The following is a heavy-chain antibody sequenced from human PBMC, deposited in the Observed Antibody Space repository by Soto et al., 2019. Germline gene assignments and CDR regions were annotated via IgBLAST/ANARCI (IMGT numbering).Heavy chain of an antibody. CDR2: IIPIYGTA. J-gene: IGHJ6*02. CDR3: ARVHGPQGGITMIDYYYGMDV. Sequence: GASVKVSCKASGGTFSSYAISWVRQAPGQGLEWMGGIIPIYGTANYAQKFQGRVTITADESTSTAYMELSSLRSEDTAVYYCARVHGPQGGITMIDYYYGMDVWGQGTTVTVSS. V-gene: IGHV1-69*13. CDR1: GGTFSSYA. D-gene: IGHD3-22*01.